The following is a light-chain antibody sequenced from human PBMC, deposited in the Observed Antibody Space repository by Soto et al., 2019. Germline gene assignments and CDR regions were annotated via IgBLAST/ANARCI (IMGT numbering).Light chain of an antibody. J-gene: IGLJ2*01. CDR3: SSYAGSILV. Sequence: QSALTQPPSASGSPGQSVTISCTGTSSDVGGYKYVSWYQQHPGKAPKLMIHEVSKRPSGVPDRFSGSKSGNTASLTVSGLQAEDEADYYCSSYAGSILVFGGGTKVTVL. CDR2: EVS. V-gene: IGLV2-8*01. CDR1: SSDVGGYKY.